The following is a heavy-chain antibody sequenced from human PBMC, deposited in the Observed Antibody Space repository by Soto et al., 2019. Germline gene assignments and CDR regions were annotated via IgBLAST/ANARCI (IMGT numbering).Heavy chain of an antibody. Sequence: PSETLSLTCTVSGGSISSYYWSWIRQPPGKGLEWIGYIYYSGSTNYNPSLKSRVTISVDTSKNQFSLKLSSVTAADTAVYYCARDSPGWLQLGYYHYGMDVWGQGTTVPVSS. J-gene: IGHJ6*02. CDR3: ARDSPGWLQLGYYHYGMDV. CDR1: GGSISSYY. V-gene: IGHV4-59*01. CDR2: IYYSGST. D-gene: IGHD5-12*01.